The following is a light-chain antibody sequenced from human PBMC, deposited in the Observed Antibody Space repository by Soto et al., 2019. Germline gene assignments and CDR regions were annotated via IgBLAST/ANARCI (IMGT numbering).Light chain of an antibody. J-gene: IGKJ4*01. Sequence: EIVLTQSPGTLSLSPGERATLSCRASQSVSNTYLAWYQQKSGQAPRLLIYGASSRAPGIPDRFSGSGSGTDFTLTISRLEPEDFAVYYCQQSGSSPLTFGGGTKVEI. V-gene: IGKV3-20*01. CDR1: QSVSNTY. CDR2: GAS. CDR3: QQSGSSPLT.